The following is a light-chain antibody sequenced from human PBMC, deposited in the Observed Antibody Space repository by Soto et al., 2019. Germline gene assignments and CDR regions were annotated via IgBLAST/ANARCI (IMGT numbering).Light chain of an antibody. CDR1: SSDVGGYNY. V-gene: IGLV2-14*03. CDR3: SSYTSSTTPVV. CDR2: DVS. Sequence: QSALTQPASVSGSPGQSITISCTGTSSDVGGYNYVSWYQQHPGIAPKLMIYDVSNRPSGVSNRFSGSKSGNTASLTISGLQAEDEADYYCSSYTSSTTPVVFGGGTKLTVL. J-gene: IGLJ2*01.